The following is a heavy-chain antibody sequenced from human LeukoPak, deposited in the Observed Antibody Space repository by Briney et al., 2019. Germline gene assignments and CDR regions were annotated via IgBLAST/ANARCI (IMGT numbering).Heavy chain of an antibody. CDR2: IYPADSDI. D-gene: IGHD3-3*01. J-gene: IGHJ4*02. Sequence: GESLKISCKGSGYSINNYWIGWVRQMPGKGLEWMGIIYPADSDIRYSPSFQGQVTISADKSISTAYLQWSRLKASDTAMYYCARLLAFAPYYDFWSGYNDYWGQGTLVTVSS. CDR3: ARLLAFAPYYDFWSGYNDY. V-gene: IGHV5-51*01. CDR1: GYSINNYW.